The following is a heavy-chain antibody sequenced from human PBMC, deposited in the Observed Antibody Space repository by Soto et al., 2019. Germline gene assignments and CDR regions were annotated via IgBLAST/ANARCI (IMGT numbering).Heavy chain of an antibody. CDR1: GGSITSNGYY. V-gene: IGHV4-31*03. D-gene: IGHD3-16*02. CDR3: ARNGYTFGLDV. CDR2: IYYSGELLGNMYYIGAN. Sequence: QVQLQESGPGLVKPSQTLSLTCTVSGGSITSNGYYWSWIRQHPGKGLEWIGYIYYSGELLGNMYYIGANFYNPSLKSRVSISVDTSANQFSLKLNSVTAADTAVYFCARNGYTFGLDVWGQGTTVTVSS. J-gene: IGHJ6*02.